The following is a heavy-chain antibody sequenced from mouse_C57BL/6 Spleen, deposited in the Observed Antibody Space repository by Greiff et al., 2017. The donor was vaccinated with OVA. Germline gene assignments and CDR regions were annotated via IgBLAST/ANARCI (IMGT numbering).Heavy chain of an antibody. CDR1: GYTFTSYW. CDR3: AREGDYGNYAYFDY. CDR2: IHPNSGST. J-gene: IGHJ2*01. V-gene: IGHV1-64*01. D-gene: IGHD2-1*01. Sequence: QVQLKQPGAELVKPGASVKLSCKASGYTFTSYWMHWVKQRPGQGLEWIGMIHPNSGSTNYNEKFKSKATLTVDKSSSTAYMQLSSLTSEDSAVYYCAREGDYGNYAYFDYWGQGTTLTVSS.